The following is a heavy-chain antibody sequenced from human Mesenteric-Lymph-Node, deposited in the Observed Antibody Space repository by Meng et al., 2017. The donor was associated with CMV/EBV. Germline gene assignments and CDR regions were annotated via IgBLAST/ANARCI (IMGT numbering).Heavy chain of an antibody. Sequence: GSLRLSCSVSGYSISSGYYWGWIRQPPGKGLEWIGSMYHSGGSYYNPSLKSRVTISIDTSKNQFSLKLSSVTAADTAVYYCARHIPPDFWGQGTLVTVSS. J-gene: IGHJ4*02. CDR1: GYSISSGYY. V-gene: IGHV4-38-2*02. CDR2: MYHSGGS. CDR3: ARHIPPDF.